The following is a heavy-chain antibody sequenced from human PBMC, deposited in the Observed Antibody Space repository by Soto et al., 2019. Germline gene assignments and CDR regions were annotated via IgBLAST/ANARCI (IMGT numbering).Heavy chain of an antibody. CDR2: IWHDGSNK. D-gene: IGHD1-26*01. V-gene: IGHV3-33*01. Sequence: QVQLVESGGGVVQPGRSLRLSCAASGFTFNNYGMHWVRQAPGKGLEWVALIWHDGSNKGYADSVKGRFTISRDNSKNTLNLQMNSQRVEDTAVYYCTRAAIKGELLDYWGQGTQVTVSS. CDR1: GFTFNNYG. J-gene: IGHJ4*02. CDR3: TRAAIKGELLDY.